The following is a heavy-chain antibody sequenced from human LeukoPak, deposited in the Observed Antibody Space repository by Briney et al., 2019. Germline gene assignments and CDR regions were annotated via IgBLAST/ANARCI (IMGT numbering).Heavy chain of an antibody. V-gene: IGHV3-48*01. CDR2: ISSFSGTI. CDR1: GITFSSYS. D-gene: IGHD3-16*01. CDR3: ARDQGGVGY. Sequence: SGGYLRLSCVASGITFSSYSMNWVRPAQGNGLQWVSYISSFSGTINYTDHVKGRFTISRDNAKNSMYLQMNRLRAKDTAVYDQARDQGGVGYWGQGSLVSVCS. J-gene: IGHJ4*02.